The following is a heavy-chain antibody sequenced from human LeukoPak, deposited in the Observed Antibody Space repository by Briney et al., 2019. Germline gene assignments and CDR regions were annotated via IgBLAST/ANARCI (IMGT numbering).Heavy chain of an antibody. D-gene: IGHD3-9*01. CDR1: GYTFTSYG. J-gene: IGHJ4*02. CDR3: ARVEIGLRYFDWLLPIDY. CDR2: ISAYNGNT. V-gene: IGHV1-18*04. Sequence: GASVKVSCKASGYTFTSYGISWVRQAPGQGLEWMGWISAYNGNTNYAQKLQGRVTMTTDTSTSTAYMELRSLRSDATAVYYCARVEIGLRYFDWLLPIDYWGQGTLVTVSS.